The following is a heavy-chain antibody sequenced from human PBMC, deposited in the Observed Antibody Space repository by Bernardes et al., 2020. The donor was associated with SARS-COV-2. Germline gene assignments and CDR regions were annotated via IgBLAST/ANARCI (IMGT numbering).Heavy chain of an antibody. CDR3: ARRVLRGDDAFDI. J-gene: IGHJ3*02. D-gene: IGHD3-16*01. CDR2: IYYSGST. Sequence: SETLSLTCTVSGGSISSTSYYWGWLRQPPGKGLEWLGIIYYSGSTYYNPSLKTRVTMSVDTPKNQFSLKLSSVTAADTAVYYCARRVLRGDDAFDIWGQGTRVIVSS. V-gene: IGHV4-39*01. CDR1: GGSISSTSYY.